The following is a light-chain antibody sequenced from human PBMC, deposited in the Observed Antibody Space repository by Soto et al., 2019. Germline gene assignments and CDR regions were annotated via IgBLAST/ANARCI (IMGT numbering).Light chain of an antibody. V-gene: IGKV3D-20*02. J-gene: IGKJ5*01. CDR2: GAS. Sequence: PGERASLSCGASQSISSSFLAWYQQKPGQAPRLLIYGASSRATGIPARFSGSGSGTDFTLTISSLEPEDFAVYYCQQRSNWPVTFGQGTRLEIK. CDR1: QSISSSF. CDR3: QQRSNWPVT.